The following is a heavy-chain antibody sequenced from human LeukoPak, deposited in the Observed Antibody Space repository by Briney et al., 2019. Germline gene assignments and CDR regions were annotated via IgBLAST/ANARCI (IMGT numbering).Heavy chain of an antibody. CDR1: GASIIPYY. D-gene: IGHD2-21*02. CDR3: ARAAYCGGDCYLDY. V-gene: IGHV4-59*01. J-gene: IGHJ4*02. Sequence: ASETLSLTCTVSGASIIPYYWSWIRQPPGKGLDWIAYIHSNGNTGYNPSLKSRLTISVDTSKNQFSLKLSSVTAADTAVYYCARAAYCGGDCYLDYWGQGTLVTVSS. CDR2: IHSNGNT.